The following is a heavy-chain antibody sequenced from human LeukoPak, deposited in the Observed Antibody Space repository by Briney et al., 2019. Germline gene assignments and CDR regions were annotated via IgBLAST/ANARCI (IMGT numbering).Heavy chain of an antibody. Sequence: SETLSFTCTVSGGSISSYYWSWIRQPQGKGLKWIGYLNYSGSTNYNPSLKSRVTISVDTSKNQFSLKLSSVTAADTAVYYCARGVRDGYNLFDRNQYYFYYWGQGTLVTVSS. J-gene: IGHJ4*02. CDR3: ARGVRDGYNLFDRNQYYFYY. CDR2: LNYSGST. D-gene: IGHD5-24*01. CDR1: GGSISSYY. V-gene: IGHV4-59*01.